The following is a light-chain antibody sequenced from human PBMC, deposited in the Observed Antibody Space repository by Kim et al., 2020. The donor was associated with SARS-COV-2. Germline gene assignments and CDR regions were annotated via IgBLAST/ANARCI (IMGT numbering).Light chain of an antibody. J-gene: IGLJ3*02. CDR3: QSYDSSLSGYWV. CDR1: SSNSGANYD. Sequence: VPISSTGSSSNSGANYDVHWYQQLPGTAPKLLIYGASHRPSGVPDRFSASKSGTSASLAIIGLQAEDEADYYCQSYDSSLSGYWVFGGGTQLTVL. V-gene: IGLV1-40*01. CDR2: GAS.